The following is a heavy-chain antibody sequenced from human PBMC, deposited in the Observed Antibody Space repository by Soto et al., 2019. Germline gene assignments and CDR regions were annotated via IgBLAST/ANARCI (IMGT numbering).Heavy chain of an antibody. D-gene: IGHD3-10*01. V-gene: IGHV1-69*01. Sequence: QVQLVQSGAEVKKPGSSVKVCCKASGGIFSTYAISWLRQAPGQGLEWMGGIIPLFGTPNYAQRFQGRVTITADESTSTAYMELSRLRSEDTAVYYCARDRDDYGSGNYYNRIDFWGQGILVTVSS. J-gene: IGHJ4*02. CDR3: ARDRDDYGSGNYYNRIDF. CDR1: GGIFSTYA. CDR2: IIPLFGTP.